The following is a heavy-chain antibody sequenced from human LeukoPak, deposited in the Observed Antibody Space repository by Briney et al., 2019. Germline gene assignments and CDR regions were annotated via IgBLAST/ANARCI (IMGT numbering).Heavy chain of an antibody. CDR2: ISGGDGGT. V-gene: IGHV3-23*01. J-gene: IGHJ4*02. CDR1: GFTLSSYA. CDR3: AKGRGSFLYDLDS. D-gene: IGHD5/OR15-5a*01. Sequence: QSGGSLRLSCAASGFTLSSYAMTWVRQAPGKGLEWVSGISGGDGGTYHTDSVKGRFTMSRDNSKNTLCLQTNSLRAEDTAVYYCAKGRGSFLYDLDSWGQGTLVTVSS.